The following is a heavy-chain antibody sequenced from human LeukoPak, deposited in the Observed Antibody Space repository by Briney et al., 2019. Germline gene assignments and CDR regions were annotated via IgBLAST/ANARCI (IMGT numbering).Heavy chain of an antibody. Sequence: ASVKVSSTASGFTFTSSAMQWVRQARGQRLEWIGWIVVGSGNTNYAQKFQERVTITRDMSTSTAYMELSSLRSEDTAVYYCAGLYRGERDFDYWGQRTEVTVSS. V-gene: IGHV1-58*02. D-gene: IGHD3-16*01. CDR3: AGLYRGERDFDY. J-gene: IGHJ4*02. CDR1: GFTFTSSA. CDR2: IVVGSGNT.